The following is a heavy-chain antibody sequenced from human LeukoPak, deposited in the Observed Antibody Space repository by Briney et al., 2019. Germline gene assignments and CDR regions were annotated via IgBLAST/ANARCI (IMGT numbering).Heavy chain of an antibody. J-gene: IGHJ4*02. CDR2: INLNSGDT. CDR3: ARDTYYYGSGTFYSSAVFDH. CDR1: GCTFTGYY. D-gene: IGHD3-10*01. Sequence: ASVTVSCKASGCTFTGYYLYWVRQAPGQGLGWVGRINLNSGDTENTQKFEDRDTMTRDTSTSTAYIELRGLRSGDTAVYYCARDTYYYGSGTFYSSAVFDHWGQGTLVAVSS. V-gene: IGHV1-2*06.